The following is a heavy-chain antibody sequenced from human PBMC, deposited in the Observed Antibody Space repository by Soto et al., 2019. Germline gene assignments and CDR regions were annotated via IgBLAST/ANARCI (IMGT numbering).Heavy chain of an antibody. CDR2: INFDGSGT. V-gene: IGHV3-74*01. CDR1: GFTFTSYW. D-gene: IGHD3-10*01. Sequence: EVQLVESGGGLVQPVGSLRVSCAASGFTFTSYWMQWVRQAPGKGLVWVSRINFDGSGTSYAASVKGRFTISRDNSKNTLQLGMNGLGAENTAVYFCAINSYSSPFEHWGQGTLVTVS. CDR3: AINSYSSPFEH. J-gene: IGHJ1*01.